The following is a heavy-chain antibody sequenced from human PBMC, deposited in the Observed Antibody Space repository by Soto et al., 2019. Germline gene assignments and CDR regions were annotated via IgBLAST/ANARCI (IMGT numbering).Heavy chain of an antibody. CDR1: GGSMSGYH. Sequence: QVQLQESGPGLVKPSETLSLTCTVSGGSMSGYHWNWIRQPPGQGLQWIGDVHNSGSTTYDSSLKSRGTISTDTSKRQSSLKWTCATTADTAVYCCARDPVDGYSFFDYGRQGIVVRVPS. V-gene: IGHV4-59*01. D-gene: IGHD5-18*01. J-gene: IGHJ4*02. CDR3: ARDPVDGYSFFDY. CDR2: VHNSGST.